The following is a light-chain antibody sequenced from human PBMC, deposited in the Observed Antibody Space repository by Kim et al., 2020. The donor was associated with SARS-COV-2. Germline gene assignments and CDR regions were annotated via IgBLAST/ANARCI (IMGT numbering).Light chain of an antibody. CDR1: QAITYN. Sequence: DIQMTQSPSSLSASVGDRVTITCQASQAITYNVNWYQQKPGKAPKILIYDASNLETGVPSRFSGSGSGTDFTFTITSLQSEDIGTYYCQQYDNLPYTFGQGTKLEI. J-gene: IGKJ2*01. CDR3: QQYDNLPYT. CDR2: DAS. V-gene: IGKV1-33*01.